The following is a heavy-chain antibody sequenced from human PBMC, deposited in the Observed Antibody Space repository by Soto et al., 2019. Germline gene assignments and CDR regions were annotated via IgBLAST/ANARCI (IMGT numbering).Heavy chain of an antibody. J-gene: IGHJ4*02. D-gene: IGHD6-13*01. Sequence: SETLSLTCSVSGGSVSNKTYYWSWIRQPPGKRLEWIGYVYYSGTTNYNPSLKSRVTIXXXKXXXXXSLXLXXVTXADTAVYYCARQPGYSRQAFDYWGQGTLITVS. V-gene: IGHV4-61*05. CDR2: VYYSGTT. CDR1: GGSVSNKTYY. CDR3: ARQPGYSRQAFDY.